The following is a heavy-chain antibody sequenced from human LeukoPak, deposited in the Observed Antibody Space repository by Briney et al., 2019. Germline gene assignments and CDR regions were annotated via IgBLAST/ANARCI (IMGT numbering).Heavy chain of an antibody. Sequence: GGSLRLSCAASGFTFSSYWMHWVRQAPGKGLVWVSRINSDGSSTSYADSVKGRFTISRDNAKNTLYLQMNSLRAEDTAVYYCARDSLYSSSWYFPYYYYMDVWGKGTTVTVSS. J-gene: IGHJ6*03. D-gene: IGHD6-13*01. CDR3: ARDSLYSSSWYFPYYYYMDV. CDR1: GFTFSSYW. V-gene: IGHV3-74*01. CDR2: INSDGSST.